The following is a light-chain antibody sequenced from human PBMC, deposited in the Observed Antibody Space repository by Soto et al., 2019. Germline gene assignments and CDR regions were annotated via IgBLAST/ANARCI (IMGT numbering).Light chain of an antibody. CDR2: DAS. V-gene: IGKV3-11*01. J-gene: IGKJ4*01. CDR3: QQRSNWPLT. CDR1: QSVSSY. Sequence: EIMLTQSPATLSLSPGERATLSCRASQSVSSYLAWYQQKPGQAPRLLIYDASNRATGIPARFSGSGSRTDFTLTISSLEPEDFAVYCCQQRSNWPLTFGGGTKVEIK.